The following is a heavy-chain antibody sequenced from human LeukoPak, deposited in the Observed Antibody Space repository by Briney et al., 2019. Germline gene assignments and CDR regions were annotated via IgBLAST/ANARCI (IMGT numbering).Heavy chain of an antibody. CDR2: ISSSSSYI. CDR3: AREGEPAAMGYYYYGMDV. Sequence: AGGSLRLSCVASGFTFSFYSMNWVRQAPGKGLEWVSSISSSSSYIYYADSVKGRFTISRDNAKNSLYLQINSLRAEDTAVYYCAREGEPAAMGYYYYGMDVWGQGTTVTVSS. J-gene: IGHJ6*02. V-gene: IGHV3-21*01. D-gene: IGHD2-2*01. CDR1: GFTFSFYS.